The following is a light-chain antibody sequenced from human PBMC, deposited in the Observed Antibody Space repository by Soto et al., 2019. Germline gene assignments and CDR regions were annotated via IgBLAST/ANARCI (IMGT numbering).Light chain of an antibody. CDR1: SSDIGGYNY. J-gene: IGLJ1*01. CDR3: NSYTSSSTLYV. CDR2: EVS. V-gene: IGLV2-14*01. Sequence: VLTQPASVSGSPGQSITISCTGTSSDIGGYNYVSWYQQHPGKAPKLMLYEVSNRPSGISNRFSGSKSGNTASLTITGLQAEDEADYYCNSYTSSSTLYVFGTGTKLTVL.